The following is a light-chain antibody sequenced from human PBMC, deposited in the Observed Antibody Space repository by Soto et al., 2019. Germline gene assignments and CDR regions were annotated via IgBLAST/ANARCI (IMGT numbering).Light chain of an antibody. CDR2: GAS. CDR3: QQRSDRRT. Sequence: EIVLTQSPGTLSLSPGERATLSCRASQSVSTYLAWYQQKLGQAPRLLIYGASNRATGIPARFSGSGSGTDFTLTISSLEPEDFAVYYCQQRSDRRTFGQATKVEIK. J-gene: IGKJ1*01. V-gene: IGKV3-11*01. CDR1: QSVSTY.